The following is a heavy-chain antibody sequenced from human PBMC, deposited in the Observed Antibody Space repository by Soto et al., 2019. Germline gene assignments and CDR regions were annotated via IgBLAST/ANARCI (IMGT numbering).Heavy chain of an antibody. J-gene: IGHJ4*02. V-gene: IGHV3-21*06. CDR1: GFTFTRYI. CDR3: ARESEDLTSNFDY. Sequence: PGGSLRLSCAASGFTFTRYIMNWVRQAPGKGLEWVSSISSTTNYIYYGDSMKGRFTISRDNAKNSLYLEMNSLRAEDTAVYYCARESEDLTSNFDYRGQGTLVTVSS. CDR2: ISSTTNYI.